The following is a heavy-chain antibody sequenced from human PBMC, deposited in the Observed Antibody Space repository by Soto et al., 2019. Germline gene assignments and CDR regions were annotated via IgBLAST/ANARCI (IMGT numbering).Heavy chain of an antibody. CDR3: ANKMGRYCSGGSCFYPFDY. CDR1: GFTFSSYG. J-gene: IGHJ4*02. D-gene: IGHD2-15*01. Sequence: GGSLSLSCAASGFTFSSYGMHWVRQAPGKGLEWVAVISYDGSNKYYADSVKGRFTISRDNSKNTLYLQMNSLRAEDTAVYYCANKMGRYCSGGSCFYPFDYWGQGTLVSVSS. CDR2: ISYDGSNK. V-gene: IGHV3-30*18.